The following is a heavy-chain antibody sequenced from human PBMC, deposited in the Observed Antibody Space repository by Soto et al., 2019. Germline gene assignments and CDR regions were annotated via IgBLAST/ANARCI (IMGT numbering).Heavy chain of an antibody. V-gene: IGHV1-69*13. CDR2: IIPIFGIP. Sequence: SVKVSCKASGGTFSNYAISWVRQAPGQGLEWMGGIIPIFGIPNYAQKFQGRVTIIADESTSTVYMELSSLRSEDTAVYYCARVDHSGNSYPTAYFYDYGMDVWGQGTTVTVSS. J-gene: IGHJ6*02. CDR1: GGTFSNYA. CDR3: ARVDHSGNSYPTAYFYDYGMDV. D-gene: IGHD1-26*01.